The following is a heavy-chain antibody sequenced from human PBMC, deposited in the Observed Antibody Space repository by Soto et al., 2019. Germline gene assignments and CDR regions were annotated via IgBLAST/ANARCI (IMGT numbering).Heavy chain of an antibody. V-gene: IGHV3-48*01. D-gene: IGHD3-9*01. CDR3: ARSVILSGYYYYYYGMYV. Sequence: GGSLRLSCAASGFTFSTYSMNWVRQAPGKGLEWVSYISSSSSTIFYTDSVKGRFTVSRDNAKNSLYLQMNSLRAEDTAVYYCARSVILSGYYYYYYGMYVCGQGTTVTVSS. CDR2: ISSSSSTI. CDR1: GFTFSTYS. J-gene: IGHJ6*02.